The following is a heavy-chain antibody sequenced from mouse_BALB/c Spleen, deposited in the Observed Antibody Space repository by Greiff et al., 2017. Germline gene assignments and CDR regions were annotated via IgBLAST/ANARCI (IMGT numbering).Heavy chain of an antibody. V-gene: IGHV1-9*01. CDR3: ARPIDYGSSPSAMDY. D-gene: IGHD1-1*01. Sequence: VQLQQSGAELMKPGASVKISCKATGYTFSSYWIEWVKQRPGHGLEWIGEILPGSGSTNYNEKFKGKATFTADTSSNTAYMQLSSLTSEDSAVYYCARPIDYGSSPSAMDYWGQGTSVTVSS. J-gene: IGHJ4*01. CDR2: ILPGSGST. CDR1: GYTFSSYW.